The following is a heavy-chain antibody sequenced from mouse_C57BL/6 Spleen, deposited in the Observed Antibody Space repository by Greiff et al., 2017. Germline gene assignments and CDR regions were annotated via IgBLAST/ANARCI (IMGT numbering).Heavy chain of an antibody. J-gene: IGHJ2*01. CDR3: ASIYYYGSTSYYFDY. CDR1: GYAFSSSW. CDR2: IYPGDGDT. Sequence: QVQLQQSGPELVKPGASVKISCKASGYAFSSSWMNWVKQRPGKGLEWIGRIYPGDGDTNYNGKFKGKATLTADKSSSTAYMQLSSLTSEDSAVYFCASIYYYGSTSYYFDYWGQGTTLTVSS. D-gene: IGHD1-1*01. V-gene: IGHV1-82*01.